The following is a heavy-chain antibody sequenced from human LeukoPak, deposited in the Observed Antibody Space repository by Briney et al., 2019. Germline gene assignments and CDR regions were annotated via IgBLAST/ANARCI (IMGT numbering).Heavy chain of an antibody. Sequence: ASVKVSCKVSGYTLTELSMHWVRQAPGQGLERMGWMNPNSGNTGYAQKFQGRVTITRNTSISTAYMELSSLRSEDTAVYYCARGSPIFDDYWGQGTLVTVSS. V-gene: IGHV1-8*03. CDR2: MNPNSGNT. CDR1: GYTLTELS. CDR3: ARGSPIFDDY. J-gene: IGHJ4*02. D-gene: IGHD3-3*01.